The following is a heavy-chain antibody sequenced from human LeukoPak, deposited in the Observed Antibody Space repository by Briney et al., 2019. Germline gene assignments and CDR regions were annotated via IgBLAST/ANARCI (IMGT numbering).Heavy chain of an antibody. D-gene: IGHD6-13*01. CDR3: ARPRYTSSWYVAWFDP. CDR2: IYPGDSDT. V-gene: IGHV5-51*01. J-gene: IGHJ5*02. CDR1: GSSFSSYW. Sequence: PGESLKISCKGSGSSFSSYWIGWVRQMPGKGLEWMGIIYPGDSDTKYSPSFQGQVTISADKSISTAYLQWNSLKASDTAIYYCARPRYTSSWYVAWFDPWGQGTLVTVSS.